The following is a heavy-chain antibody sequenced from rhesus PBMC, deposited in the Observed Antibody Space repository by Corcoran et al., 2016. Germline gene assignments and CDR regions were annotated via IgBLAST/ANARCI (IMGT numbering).Heavy chain of an antibody. CDR2: IGGSSGNP. CDR1: GGSISSSNW. D-gene: IGHD2-27*01. CDR3: ARQILLWNWYFDL. Sequence: QVQLQESGPGLVKPSETLSLTCAVSGGSISSSNWWSWIRQPPGKGLEWIGNIGGSSGNPSTNPSLKSRVTISKDTSKNQFSLKLSSVTAADTAVYYCARQILLWNWYFDLWGPGTPITISS. J-gene: IGHJ2*01. V-gene: IGHV4-65*02.